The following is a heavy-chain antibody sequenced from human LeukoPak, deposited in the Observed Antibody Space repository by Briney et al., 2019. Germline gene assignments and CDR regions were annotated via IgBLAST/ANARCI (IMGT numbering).Heavy chain of an antibody. Sequence: GGSLRLSCAASGFTFSSYWMNWARQAPGKGLEWVASINHNGNVNYYVDSVKGRFTISRDNAKNSLYLQMSNLRAEYTAVYFCARGGGLDVWGQGATVTVSS. CDR3: ARGGGLDV. J-gene: IGHJ6*02. V-gene: IGHV3-7*03. CDR1: GFTFSSYW. CDR2: INHNGNVN. D-gene: IGHD3-16*01.